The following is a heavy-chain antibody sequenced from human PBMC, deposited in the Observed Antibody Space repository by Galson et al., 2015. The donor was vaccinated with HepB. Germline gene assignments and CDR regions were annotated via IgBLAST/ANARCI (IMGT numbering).Heavy chain of an antibody. CDR3: ATFMDTSLDVDY. CDR2: ISGRGSST. V-gene: IGHV3-23*01. CDR1: GFTFSSYA. D-gene: IGHD5-18*01. J-gene: IGHJ4*02. Sequence: SLRLSCAASGFTFSSYAMTWVRQAPGKGLEWVSVISGRGSSTYYADSVKGRFTISRDNSKDTLCLQMNSLRAEDTAVYYCATFMDTSLDVDYWGQGTLVTVSS.